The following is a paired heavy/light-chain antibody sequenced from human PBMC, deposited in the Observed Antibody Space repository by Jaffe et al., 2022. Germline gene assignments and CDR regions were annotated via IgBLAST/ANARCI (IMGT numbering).Light chain of an antibody. CDR3: QQYNSYPYT. V-gene: IGKV1-5*03. CDR1: QSISSW. J-gene: IGKJ2*01. Sequence: DIQMTQSPSTLSASVGDRVTITCRASQSISSWLAWYQQKPGKAPKLLIYKASTLETGVPSRFSGSGSGTEFTLTISSLQPDDSATYYCQQYNSYPYTFGQGTKLEIK. CDR2: KAS.
Heavy chain of an antibody. CDR1: GFTFDDYT. V-gene: IGHV3-43*01. Sequence: EVQLVESGGDVVQPGGSLRLSCEVSGFTFDDYTMHWVRQAPGKGLEWVSLITWDGGSTYYADSVKGRFTISRDNNKNSLYLQMNSLRTEDTALYYCAKSLDIVVVIAAHHDAFDIWGQGTMVTVSS. D-gene: IGHD2-15*01. CDR3: AKSLDIVVVIAAHHDAFDI. J-gene: IGHJ3*02. CDR2: ITWDGGST.